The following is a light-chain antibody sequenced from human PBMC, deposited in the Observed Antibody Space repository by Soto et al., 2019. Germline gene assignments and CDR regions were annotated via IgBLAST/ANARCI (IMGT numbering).Light chain of an antibody. CDR3: MQALQASFT. CDR2: LAS. V-gene: IGKV2-28*01. Sequence: DIVMTQSPLSLSVTPGEAASISCRCSQSLLHRNGNSYLDWYLQRPGQSPQLVISLASNRASGVTDRFSGSGSGTDFTLHISRVEAEDVGFYYCMQALQASFTFGPGTKVDL. CDR1: QSLLHRNGNSY. J-gene: IGKJ3*01.